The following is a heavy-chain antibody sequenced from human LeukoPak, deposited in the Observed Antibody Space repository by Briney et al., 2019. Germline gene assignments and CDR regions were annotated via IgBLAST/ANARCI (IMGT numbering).Heavy chain of an antibody. CDR2: IKQDGSDK. V-gene: IGHV3-7*01. D-gene: IGHD6-19*01. CDR1: GFTFSTYW. Sequence: GGSLRLSCAVSGFTFSTYWMSWVRQAPGKGLEWVANIKQDGSDKYYVDSVKGRFTIPRDNAKNSLYLEMNSLRVEDTAVYYCARDGHATVAVNFDYWGQGTLVTVSS. CDR3: ARDGHATVAVNFDY. J-gene: IGHJ4*02.